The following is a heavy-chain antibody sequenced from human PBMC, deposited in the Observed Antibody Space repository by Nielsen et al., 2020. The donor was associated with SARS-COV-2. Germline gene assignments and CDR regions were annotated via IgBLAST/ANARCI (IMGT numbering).Heavy chain of an antibody. CDR2: ISYDGSNK. CDR3: AKDRDSSSSGARS. J-gene: IGHJ5*02. V-gene: IGHV3-30*18. Sequence: GGSLRLSFAASGFTFSSYGMHWVRQAPGKGLEWVAVISYDGSNKYYADSVKGRFTISRDNSKNTLYLQTNSLRAEDTAVYYCAKDRDSSSSGARSWGQGTLVTVSS. D-gene: IGHD6-6*01. CDR1: GFTFSSYG.